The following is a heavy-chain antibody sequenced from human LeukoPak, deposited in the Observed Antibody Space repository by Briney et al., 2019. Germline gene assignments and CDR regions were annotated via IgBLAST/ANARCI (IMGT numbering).Heavy chain of an antibody. Sequence: SETLSLTCAVYGGSFSGYYWSWIRQPPGKGLEWIGEINHSGSTNYNPSLKSRVTISVDTSKNQFSLKLSSVTAADTAVYYCARGGQWLAYFDYWGQGTLVTVSS. V-gene: IGHV4-34*01. CDR1: GGSFSGYY. D-gene: IGHD6-19*01. CDR3: ARGGQWLAYFDY. J-gene: IGHJ4*02. CDR2: INHSGST.